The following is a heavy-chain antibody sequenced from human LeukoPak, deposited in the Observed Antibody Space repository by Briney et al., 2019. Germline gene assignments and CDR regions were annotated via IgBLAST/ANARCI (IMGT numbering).Heavy chain of an antibody. CDR3: ASYPPCSGGSCYSVGWFDP. D-gene: IGHD2-15*01. CDR1: GYSISSGYY. V-gene: IGHV4-38-2*02. Sequence: SETLSLTCNVSGYSISSGYYWGWIRQPPGKGLEWIVTTYHSGNTYYHPSLKSRVTISVDTSKNQFSLKLSSVTAADTAVYYCASYPPCSGGSCYSVGWFDPWGQGTLVTVSS. CDR2: TYHSGNT. J-gene: IGHJ5*02.